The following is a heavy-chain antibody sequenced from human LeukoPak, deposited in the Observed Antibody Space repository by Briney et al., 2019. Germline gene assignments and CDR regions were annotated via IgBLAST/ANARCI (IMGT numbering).Heavy chain of an antibody. V-gene: IGHV1-46*01. CDR3: ARDPDSSGYYSNWFDP. D-gene: IGHD3-22*01. J-gene: IGHJ5*02. CDR2: INPSGGST. Sequence: ASAKVSCKASGYTFTGHYIHWVRQAPGQGLEWMGIINPSGGSTSYAQKFQGRVTMTRDTSTSTVYMELSSLRSEDTAVYYCARDPDSSGYYSNWFDPWGQGTLVTVSS. CDR1: GYTFTGHY.